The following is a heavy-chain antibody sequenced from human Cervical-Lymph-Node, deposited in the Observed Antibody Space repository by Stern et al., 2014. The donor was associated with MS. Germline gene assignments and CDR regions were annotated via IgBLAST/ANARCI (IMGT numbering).Heavy chain of an antibody. Sequence: VQLVESGAEVKQPGSSVKVSCKASGGTFGNYATSWVRQAPGQGLEWMGGIDPLFGTPNDAQKFQGRVTITADESTSTAYIDLSSLRSEDTAVYYCASPLTATSVPFGYYGMDVWGQGTTVTVS. CDR1: GGTFGNYA. J-gene: IGHJ6*02. CDR3: ASPLTATSVPFGYYGMDV. V-gene: IGHV1-69*01. CDR2: IDPLFGTP. D-gene: IGHD4-17*01.